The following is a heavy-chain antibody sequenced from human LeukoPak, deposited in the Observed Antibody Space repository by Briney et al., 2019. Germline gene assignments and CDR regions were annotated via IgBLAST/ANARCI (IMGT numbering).Heavy chain of an antibody. D-gene: IGHD2-8*01. CDR3: ASKSQYCTNGVCYPVHAFDI. J-gene: IGHJ3*02. Sequence: SETLPLTCTVSGGSISSYYWSWIRQPAGKGLEWIGRIYTSGSTNYNPSLKSRVTMSVDTSKNQFSLKLSSVTAADTAVYYCASKSQYCTNGVCYPVHAFDIWGQGTMVTVSS. V-gene: IGHV4-4*07. CDR2: IYTSGST. CDR1: GGSISSYY.